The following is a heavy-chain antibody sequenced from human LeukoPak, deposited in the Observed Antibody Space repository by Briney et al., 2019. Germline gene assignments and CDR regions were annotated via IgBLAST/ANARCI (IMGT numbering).Heavy chain of an antibody. CDR3: ARGFDWGGYDRGYFDY. J-gene: IGHJ4*02. CDR1: GFTFSDYA. CDR2: ISGNGGST. V-gene: IGHV3-23*01. Sequence: GGSLRLFCAASGFTFSDYAMTWVRQAPGKGLEWVSSISGNGGSTYYAGSVKGRFTISRDNSKNTLFLQMNSLRAEDTAVYYCARGFDWGGYDRGYFDYWGQGTLVTVSS. D-gene: IGHD5-12*01.